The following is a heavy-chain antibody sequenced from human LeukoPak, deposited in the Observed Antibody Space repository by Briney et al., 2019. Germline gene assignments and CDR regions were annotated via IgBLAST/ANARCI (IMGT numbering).Heavy chain of an antibody. CDR3: AKDGNLIQLWSRGAFDI. CDR1: GFTVTTNY. CDR2: IYSGGST. Sequence: GGSLRLSCAASGFTVTTNYMSWVRQAPGKGLEWVSVIYSGGSTYYADPVKGRFTISRDNSKNTLYLQMNSLRAEDTAVYYCAKDGNLIQLWSRGAFDIWGQGTMVTVSS. J-gene: IGHJ3*02. V-gene: IGHV3-66*01. D-gene: IGHD5-18*01.